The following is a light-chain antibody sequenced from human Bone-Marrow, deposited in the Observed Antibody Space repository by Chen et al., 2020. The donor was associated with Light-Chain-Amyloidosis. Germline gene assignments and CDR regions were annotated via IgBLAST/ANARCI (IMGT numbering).Light chain of an antibody. CDR3: QVWDRSSDRPV. J-gene: IGLJ3*02. Sequence: SYVLTQPSSVSVAPGQTATIACGGNNIGSTRVDWYQQTPGQAPLLVVYEDSYRPSGIPERLSGSNSGNTATLTISRVEAGDEADYYCQVWDRSSDRPVFGGGTKLPVL. V-gene: IGLV3-21*02. CDR2: EDS. CDR1: NIGSTR.